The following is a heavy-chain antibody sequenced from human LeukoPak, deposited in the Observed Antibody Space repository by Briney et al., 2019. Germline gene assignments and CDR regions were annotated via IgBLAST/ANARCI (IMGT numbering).Heavy chain of an antibody. CDR2: IWYDGSNK. CDR3: ARDLTLDYDFWSGYRPTNWFDP. J-gene: IGHJ5*02. V-gene: IGHV3-33*01. Sequence: GGSLRLSCAASGFTFSSYGMHGVRQAPGKGLEWVAVIWYDGSNKYYADSVKGRFTISRDNSKNTLYLQMNSLRAEDTAVYYCARDLTLDYDFWSGYRPTNWFDPWGQGTLVTVSS. CDR1: GFTFSSYG. D-gene: IGHD3-3*01.